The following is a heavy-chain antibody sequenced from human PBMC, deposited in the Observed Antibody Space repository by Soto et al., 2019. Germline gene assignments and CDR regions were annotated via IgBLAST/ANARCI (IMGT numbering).Heavy chain of an antibody. Sequence: SETLSLTCAVYGGSFSGYYWSWIRQPPGKGLEWIEEINHSGSTNYNPSLKSRVTISVDTSKNQFSLKLSSVTAADTAVYYCARVGNYYDSSGYYYFDYWGQGTLVTVSS. CDR2: INHSGST. D-gene: IGHD3-22*01. V-gene: IGHV4-34*01. CDR3: ARVGNYYDSSGYYYFDY. J-gene: IGHJ4*02. CDR1: GGSFSGYY.